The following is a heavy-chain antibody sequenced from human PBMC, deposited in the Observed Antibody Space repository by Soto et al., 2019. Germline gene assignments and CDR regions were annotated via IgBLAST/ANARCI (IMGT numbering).Heavy chain of an antibody. D-gene: IGHD1-26*01. V-gene: IGHV1-69*06. J-gene: IGHJ5*02. CDR1: GGTFSSYA. CDR2: IIPIFGTA. Sequence: QVQLVQSGAEVKQPGSSVKVSCKASGGTFSSYAISWVRQAPGQGLEWMGGIIPIFGTANYAQQFQGRVTITADKSTSTAYMELSSLRSEDTAVYYCARETSVYSGSYHAAWFDPWGQGTLVTVSS. CDR3: ARETSVYSGSYHAAWFDP.